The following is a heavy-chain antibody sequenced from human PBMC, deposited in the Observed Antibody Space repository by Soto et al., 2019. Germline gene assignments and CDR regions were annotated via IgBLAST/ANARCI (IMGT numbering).Heavy chain of an antibody. CDR2: ISAYNGNT. CDR3: ARVVESLGFYDSSGYYHAFDI. J-gene: IGHJ3*02. V-gene: IGHV1-18*01. Sequence: ASVKVSCKASGYTFTSYGISWVRQAPGQGLEWMGWISAYNGNTNYAQKLQGRVTMTTDTSTSTAYIELRSLRSDDTAVYYCARVVESLGFYDSSGYYHAFDIWGQGTMVTVSS. CDR1: GYTFTSYG. D-gene: IGHD3-22*01.